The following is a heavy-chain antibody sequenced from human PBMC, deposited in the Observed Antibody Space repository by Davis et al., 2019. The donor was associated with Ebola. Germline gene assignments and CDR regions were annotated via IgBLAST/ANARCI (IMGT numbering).Heavy chain of an antibody. Sequence: MPSETLSLTCTVSGGSISTSSYYWGWIRQPPGKGLEWIGGIYYSGSTYYNPSLRSRVTMSVDTSKNQFSLQLTSVTAADTAVYYCARDVMVRGVIILYGMDVWGQGTTVTVSS. V-gene: IGHV4-39*02. J-gene: IGHJ6*02. D-gene: IGHD3-10*01. CDR2: IYYSGST. CDR3: ARDVMVRGVIILYGMDV. CDR1: GGSISTSSYY.